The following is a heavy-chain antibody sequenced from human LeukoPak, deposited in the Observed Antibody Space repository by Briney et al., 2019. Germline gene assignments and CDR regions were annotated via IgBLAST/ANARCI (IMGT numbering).Heavy chain of an antibody. CDR2: IYYSGST. Sequence: SETLSLTCTVSGGSISSGGYYWSWIRQHPGKGLEWIGYIYYSGSTYYSPSLKSRVTISVDTSKNQSSLKLSSVTAAGTAVYYCARVGDSERWFDPWGQGTLVTVSS. V-gene: IGHV4-31*03. CDR3: ARVGDSERWFDP. J-gene: IGHJ5*02. CDR1: GGSISSGGYY. D-gene: IGHD1-1*01.